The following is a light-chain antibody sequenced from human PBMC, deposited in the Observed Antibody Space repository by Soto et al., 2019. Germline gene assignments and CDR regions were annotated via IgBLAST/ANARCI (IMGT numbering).Light chain of an antibody. CDR3: CSYASSSTVV. J-gene: IGLJ2*01. V-gene: IGLV2-14*01. Sequence: QSALTQPASVSGSPGQSVAISCTGTSSDVAAYNFVSWYQQHPGKAPKLMVFDVSNRPSGVSNRFSGSKSGNTASLTISGLQAEDEADYYCCSYASSSTVVFGGGTKLTVL. CDR1: SSDVAAYNF. CDR2: DVS.